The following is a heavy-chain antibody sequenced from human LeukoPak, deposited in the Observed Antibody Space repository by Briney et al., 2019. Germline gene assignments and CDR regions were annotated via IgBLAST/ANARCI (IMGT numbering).Heavy chain of an antibody. Sequence: PGRSLRLSCAASGFTFSSYAMHWVRQAPGKGLEWVAVISYDGSSKYYADSVKGRFTISRDNSKNTLYLQMNSLRAEDTAVYYCARDAMGGGDLSFFDYWGQGTLVTVSS. J-gene: IGHJ4*02. CDR2: ISYDGSSK. CDR3: ARDAMGGGDLSFFDY. V-gene: IGHV3-30-3*01. D-gene: IGHD2-21*02. CDR1: GFTFSSYA.